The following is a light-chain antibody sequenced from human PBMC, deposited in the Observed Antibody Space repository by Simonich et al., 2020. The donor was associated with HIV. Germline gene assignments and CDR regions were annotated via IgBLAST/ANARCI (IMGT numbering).Light chain of an antibody. V-gene: IGKV4-1*01. Sequence: DIVMTQSPDSLAVSLGERATINCKSSQSVLYSSNNKNYLAWYQQKPGHPPNLLIYWASTRESGVPDRFSASGSGTDFTLTISSLQAEDVAIYYCQQYYSTPSFGGGTKVEIK. CDR2: WAS. J-gene: IGKJ4*01. CDR3: QQYYSTPS. CDR1: QSVLYSSNNKNY.